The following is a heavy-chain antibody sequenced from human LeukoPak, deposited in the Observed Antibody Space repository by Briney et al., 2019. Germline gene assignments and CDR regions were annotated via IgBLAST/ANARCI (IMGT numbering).Heavy chain of an antibody. CDR1: GFTFSTYW. D-gene: IGHD5-18*01. V-gene: IGHV3-7*05. CDR3: GRYNGYGYEY. J-gene: IGHJ4*02. Sequence: PGGSLRLSCAASGFTFSTYWVSWVRQAPGKGLEWVANIKQDGSEKYYLDSVKGRFTISRDNAKNSLYLQMNSLRAEDTAVYYCGRYNGYGYEYWGQGTLVTVSS. CDR2: IKQDGSEK.